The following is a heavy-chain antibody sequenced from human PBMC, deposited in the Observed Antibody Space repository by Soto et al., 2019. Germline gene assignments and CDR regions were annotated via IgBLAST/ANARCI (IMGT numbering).Heavy chain of an antibody. J-gene: IGHJ4*02. D-gene: IGHD3-22*01. CDR2: IYYSGST. V-gene: IGHV4-59*01. CDR1: GGSISSYY. CDR3: ARDPSDNSGYSDY. Sequence: QVQLQESGPGLVKPSETLSLTCTVSGGSISSYYWSWIRQHPGKGLEYIGSIYYSGSTNYNPSLKSRVTISLETSKNQFSLRLTSVTAADTAVYYCARDPSDNSGYSDYWGQGTLVTVSS.